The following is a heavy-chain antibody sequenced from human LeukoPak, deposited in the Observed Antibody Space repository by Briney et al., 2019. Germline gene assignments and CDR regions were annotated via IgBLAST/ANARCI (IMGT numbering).Heavy chain of an antibody. J-gene: IGHJ4*02. CDR2: IYHSGST. D-gene: IGHD1-26*01. CDR1: GYSISSGYY. CDR3: ARVRVGAIYYFDY. V-gene: IGHV4-38-2*02. Sequence: SETLSLTCTVSGYSISSGYYWGWIRQPPGKGLEWIGSIYHSGSTYYNPSLKSRVTISVDTSENQFSLKLSSVTAADTAVYYCARVRVGAIYYFDYWGQGTLVTVSS.